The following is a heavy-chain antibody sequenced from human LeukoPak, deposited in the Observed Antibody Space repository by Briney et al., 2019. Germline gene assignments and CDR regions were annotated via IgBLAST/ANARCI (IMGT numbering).Heavy chain of an antibody. CDR2: IYYSGST. J-gene: IGHJ6*03. CDR1: GGSISSYY. CDR3: ARDQRDRYYYYYMDV. V-gene: IGHV4-59*12. D-gene: IGHD2-15*01. Sequence: SETLSLTCTVSGGSISSYYWSWIRQPPGKGLEWIGSIYYSGSTYYNPSLKSRVTISVDTSKNQFSLKLSSVTAADTAVYYCARDQRDRYYYYYMDVWGKGTTVTVSS.